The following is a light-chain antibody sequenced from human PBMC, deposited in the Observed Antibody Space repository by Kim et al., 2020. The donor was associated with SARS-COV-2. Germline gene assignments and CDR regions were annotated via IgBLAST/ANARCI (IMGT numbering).Light chain of an antibody. CDR1: QSVISDY. J-gene: IGKJ1*01. Sequence: LSPGERATLSCRASQSVISDYLAWYQQKPGQAPRLLIYGASTRATGIPDRFSGSGFGTDFTLIISRLEPEDFALYYCHQYGSSPRTFGQGTKLEI. V-gene: IGKV3-20*01. CDR3: HQYGSSPRT. CDR2: GAS.